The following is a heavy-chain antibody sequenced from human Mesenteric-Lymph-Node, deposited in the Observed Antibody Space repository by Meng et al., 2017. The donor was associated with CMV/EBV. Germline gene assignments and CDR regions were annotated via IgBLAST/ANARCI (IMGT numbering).Heavy chain of an antibody. J-gene: IGHJ6*02. V-gene: IGHV4-34*01. CDR1: GGSFSGHY. Sequence: GSLRLSCAVYGGSFSGHYWRWIRQPPGKGLEWIGEITHGGTTNYNPSLKSRVTISVDTSKNQFSLKLTSVTAADTAVYYCARAGDYRGYFYAMDVWDQGTSVTVSS. CDR2: ITHGGTT. D-gene: IGHD4/OR15-4a*01. CDR3: ARAGDYRGYFYAMDV.